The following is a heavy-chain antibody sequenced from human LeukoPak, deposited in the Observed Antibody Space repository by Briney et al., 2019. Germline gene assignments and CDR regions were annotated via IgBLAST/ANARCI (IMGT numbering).Heavy chain of an antibody. CDR2: IADSGGVT. J-gene: IGHJ4*02. V-gene: IGHV3-23*01. CDR1: GFSFATYA. D-gene: IGHD6-13*01. Sequence: GGSLGLSCAASGFSFATYAMTWVRQAPGKGLEWVSAIADSGGVTYYADSVKGRFTISRDNSKDTLYLQMNGLRAEGTAVYFCAKQSAGSAAWYSLHYDFWGQGTLVTVSS. CDR3: AKQSAGSAAWYSLHYDF.